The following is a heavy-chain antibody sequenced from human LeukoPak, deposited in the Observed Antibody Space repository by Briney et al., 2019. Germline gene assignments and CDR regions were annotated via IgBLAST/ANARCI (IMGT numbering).Heavy chain of an antibody. CDR3: ARSLSRIKLYSWFDP. J-gene: IGHJ5*02. CDR1: VYTFTNYD. CDR2: MNPNSGNT. V-gene: IGHV1-8*01. Sequence: ASVTVSCKASVYTFTNYDINWVRQATGQGLEWMGWMNPNSGNTGYAQKFQGRVTMTRNTSISTAYMELSSLRSEDTAVYYCARSLSRIKLYSWFDPWGQGTLVTVSS. D-gene: IGHD2/OR15-2a*01.